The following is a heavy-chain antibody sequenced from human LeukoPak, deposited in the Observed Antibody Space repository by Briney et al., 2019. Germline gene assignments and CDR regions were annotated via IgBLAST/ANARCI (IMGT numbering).Heavy chain of an antibody. D-gene: IGHD3-22*01. Sequence: ASVKVSCKASGYTFTDYFMHWVRQAPGQGLEWMGIINPSGGSTSYAQKFQGRVTMTRDTSTSTVYMELSSLRSEDTAVYYCARVYYYDSSGYYSLGDYWGQGTLVTVSS. CDR1: GYTFTDYF. CDR2: INPSGGST. CDR3: ARVYYYDSSGYYSLGDY. J-gene: IGHJ4*02. V-gene: IGHV1-46*01.